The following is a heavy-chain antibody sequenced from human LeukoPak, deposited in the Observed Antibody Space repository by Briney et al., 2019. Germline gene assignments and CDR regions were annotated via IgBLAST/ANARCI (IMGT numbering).Heavy chain of an antibody. CDR3: ARGIVYYDVLTGYDP. J-gene: IGHJ5*02. Sequence: GESLKIPCQASGYSFTDYWIGWVRQMPGKGLEWMGIIYPSDSDTRYSPSFQGQVTMSADKSISTAYLQWSSLKASDTAMYYCARGIVYYDVLTGYDPWGQGTQVTVSS. D-gene: IGHD3-9*01. CDR1: GYSFTDYW. V-gene: IGHV5-51*01. CDR2: IYPSDSDT.